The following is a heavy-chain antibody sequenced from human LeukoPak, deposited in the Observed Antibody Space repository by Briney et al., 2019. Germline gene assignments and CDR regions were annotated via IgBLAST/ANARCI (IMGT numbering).Heavy chain of an antibody. Sequence: PSETLSLTGSVSGGSISGDCLSWIRQPPGKGLEWIGYVSDIGITNYNPSLKSRVTISADTSKTQFSLKLTSVTAADTAIYYCARGDPYGSGFPRWLDPWGQGTLVTVSS. CDR2: VSDIGIT. D-gene: IGHD3-10*01. CDR3: ARGDPYGSGFPRWLDP. V-gene: IGHV4-59*01. J-gene: IGHJ5*02. CDR1: GGSISGDC.